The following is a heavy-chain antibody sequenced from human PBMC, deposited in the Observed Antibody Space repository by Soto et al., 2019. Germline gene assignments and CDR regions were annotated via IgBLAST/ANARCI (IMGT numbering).Heavy chain of an antibody. J-gene: IGHJ6*02. CDR2: IYPGDSDT. V-gene: IGHV5-51*01. Sequence: GESLKISCKGSGYSFTSYWIGWVRQMPGKGLEWMGIIYPGDSDTRYSPSFQGPVTISADKSISTAYLQWSSLKASDTAMYYCAIRGYSGYDYYYYYGMDVWGQGTTVTVSS. CDR3: AIRGYSGYDYYYYYGMDV. CDR1: GYSFTSYW. D-gene: IGHD5-12*01.